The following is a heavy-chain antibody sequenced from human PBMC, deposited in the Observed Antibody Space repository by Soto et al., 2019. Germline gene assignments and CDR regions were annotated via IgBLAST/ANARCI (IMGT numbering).Heavy chain of an antibody. J-gene: IGHJ3*02. CDR3: AKTHQRNTYYDFWSGYFNAFDI. D-gene: IGHD3-3*01. Sequence: GGSLRLSCASSGFTFVDYAMHWVRQAPGKGLEWVSGISWNSGSIGYADSVKGRFTISRDNAKNSLYLQMNSLRAEDTALYYCAKTHQRNTYYDFWSGYFNAFDIWGQGTMVTVSS. V-gene: IGHV3-9*01. CDR1: GFTFVDYA. CDR2: ISWNSGSI.